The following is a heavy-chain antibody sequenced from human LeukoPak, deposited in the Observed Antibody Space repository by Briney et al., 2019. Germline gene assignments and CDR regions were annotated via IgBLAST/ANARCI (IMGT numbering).Heavy chain of an antibody. V-gene: IGHV3-9*01. J-gene: IGHJ3*02. D-gene: IGHD6-13*01. CDR3: AKTIIAAAGTGAFDI. CDR2: ISWNSGSI. Sequence: GRPLRLSWAASGFTFDDYAMHWVRQAPGKGLEWVSGISWNSGSIGYADSVKGRFTISRDNAKNSLYLQMNSLRAEDTALYYCAKTIIAAAGTGAFDIWGQGTMVTVSS. CDR1: GFTFDDYA.